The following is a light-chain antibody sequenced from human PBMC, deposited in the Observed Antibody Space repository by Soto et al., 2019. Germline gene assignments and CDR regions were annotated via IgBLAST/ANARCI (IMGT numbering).Light chain of an antibody. CDR3: AAWDDSLSGRYV. V-gene: IGLV1-47*01. CDR1: RSNIGSNY. J-gene: IGLJ1*01. Sequence: QSVLTQPPSASGTPGQRVTISCSGMRSNIGSNYVYWYQQLPGTAPKLLIYRNNQRPSGVPDRFSGSKSGTSASLAISGLRSEDEADYYCAAWDDSLSGRYVFGTGTKVTVL. CDR2: RNN.